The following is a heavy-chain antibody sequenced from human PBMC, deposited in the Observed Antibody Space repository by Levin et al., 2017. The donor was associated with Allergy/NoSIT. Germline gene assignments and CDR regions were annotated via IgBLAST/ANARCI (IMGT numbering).Heavy chain of an antibody. Sequence: GGSLRLSCAASGFTFSSYAMHWVRQAPGKGLEWVAVISYDGSNKYYADSVKGRFTISRDNSKNTLYLQMNSLRAEDTAVYYCAREDETGYYDSSGYSDAFDIWGQGTMVTVSS. J-gene: IGHJ3*02. D-gene: IGHD3-22*01. CDR1: GFTFSSYA. CDR2: ISYDGSNK. CDR3: AREDETGYYDSSGYSDAFDI. V-gene: IGHV3-30*04.